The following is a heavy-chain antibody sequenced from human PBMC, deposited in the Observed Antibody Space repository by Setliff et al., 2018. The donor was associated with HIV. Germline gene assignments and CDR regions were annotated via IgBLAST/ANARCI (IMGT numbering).Heavy chain of an antibody. CDR1: GGSISSGSYY. CDR3: ARQAIFGYYDSSGYLDY. CDR2: IYYSGST. J-gene: IGHJ4*02. V-gene: IGHV4-39*01. D-gene: IGHD3-22*01. Sequence: SETLSLTCTVSGGSISSGSYYWGWIRQPPGKGLEWIGSIYYSGSTYYNPSLRSRVTISVDTSKNLFSLRLSSVTASDTAVYYCARQAIFGYYDSSGYLDYWGQGTLVTVS.